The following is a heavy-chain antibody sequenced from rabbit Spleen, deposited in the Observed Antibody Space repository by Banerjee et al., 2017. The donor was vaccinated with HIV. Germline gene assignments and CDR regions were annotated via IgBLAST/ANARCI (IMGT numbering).Heavy chain of an antibody. CDR2: IDPIFGST. D-gene: IGHD6-1*01. V-gene: IGHV1S47*01. CDR1: GFEFSSYG. CDR3: VRDQAGYADYGPWYFNL. Sequence: QEQLVESGGGLVQPGESLKLSCKASGFEFSSYGVSWVRQAPGKGLEWIGYIDPIFGSTYYANWVNGRFTISRENTQNTLYLQLNSLTAADTATYFCVRDQAGYADYGPWYFNLWGPGTLVTVS. J-gene: IGHJ4*01.